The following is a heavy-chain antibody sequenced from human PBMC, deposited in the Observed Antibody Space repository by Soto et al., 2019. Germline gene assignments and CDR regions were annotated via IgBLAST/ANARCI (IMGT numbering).Heavy chain of an antibody. D-gene: IGHD4-4*01. V-gene: IGHV1-69*06. CDR1: GGTFSSYA. J-gene: IGHJ6*02. CDR2: IIPIFGTA. CDR3: ASYMTTVTTWRTLNYYYGMDV. Sequence: SVKVSCKASGGTFSSYAISWVRQAPGQGLEWMGGIIPIFGTANYAQKFQGRVTITADKSTSTAYMELSSLRSEDTAVYYCASYMTTVTTWRTLNYYYGMDVSGQVTTATFSS.